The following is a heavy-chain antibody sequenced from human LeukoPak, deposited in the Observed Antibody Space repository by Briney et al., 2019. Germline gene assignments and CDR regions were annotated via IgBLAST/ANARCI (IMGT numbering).Heavy chain of an antibody. J-gene: IGHJ4*02. V-gene: IGHV3-33*01. CDR2: IWYDGSNK. CDR3: ARDLELMSSPRPLDPSPFDY. CDR1: GFTFSSYG. D-gene: IGHD1-26*01. Sequence: PGGSLRLSCAASGFTFSSYGMHWVRQAPGKGLEWVAVIWYDGSNKYYADSVKGRFTISRDNSKNTLYLQMNSLRAEDTAVYYCARDLELMSSPRPLDPSPFDYWGQGTLVTVSS.